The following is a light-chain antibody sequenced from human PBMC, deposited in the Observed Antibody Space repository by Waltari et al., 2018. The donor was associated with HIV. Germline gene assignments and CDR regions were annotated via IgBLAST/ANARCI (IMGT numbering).Light chain of an antibody. V-gene: IGLV2-14*03. CDR2: DVT. CDR1: NNDAGGSKY. Sequence: QSALTQPASVSGSPGQSIAISCTGTNNDAGGSKYVSWSQQHPGTAPNLVIYDVTNRPSTVSDRFSGSKSGNTASLTISGLQAEDEADYYCSSYTGTGTWVFGGGTKVTVL. J-gene: IGLJ3*02. CDR3: SSYTGTGTWV.